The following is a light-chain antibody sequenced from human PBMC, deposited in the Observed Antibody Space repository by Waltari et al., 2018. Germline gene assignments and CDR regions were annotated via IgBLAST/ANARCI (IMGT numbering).Light chain of an antibody. CDR1: QGISNS. CDR2: AAS. CDR3: QQYYSTPT. V-gene: IGKV1-NL1*01. Sequence: DIQMTQSPSSLSASVGDRVTITCRASQGISNSLAWYQQKPGKAPKLLLYAASRLESVVPSRFIGSGSGTDYTLTISSLQPEDFATYYCQQYYSTPTFGQGTKLEI. J-gene: IGKJ2*01.